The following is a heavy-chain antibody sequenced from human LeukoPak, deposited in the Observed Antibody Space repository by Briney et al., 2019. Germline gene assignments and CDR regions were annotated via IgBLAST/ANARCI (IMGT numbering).Heavy chain of an antibody. CDR1: GYTFTRYY. CDR3: ARDPPRRGVTTKGDY. Sequence: ASVKVSCKASGYTFTRYYLHWVRQAPGQGLEWMGIINPSGGSISYAQTFQGRVTLTRDTSTTTIYMELYSLRSEDTAVYYCARDPPRRGVTTKGDYWGQGTLVTVSS. V-gene: IGHV1-46*01. D-gene: IGHD4-17*01. CDR2: INPSGGSI. J-gene: IGHJ4*02.